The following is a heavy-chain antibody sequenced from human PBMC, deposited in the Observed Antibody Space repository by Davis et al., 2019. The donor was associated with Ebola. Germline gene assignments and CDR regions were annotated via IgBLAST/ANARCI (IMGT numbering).Heavy chain of an antibody. V-gene: IGHV3-53*01. CDR2: IYSGGST. CDR1: GFIVSSNY. D-gene: IGHD5-24*01. CDR3: ARVGYRGYYGMDV. J-gene: IGHJ6*02. Sequence: GESLKISCAASGFIVSSNYMSWVRQAPGKGLEWVSVIYSGGSTYYADSVKGRFTISRDNSKNTLYLQMNSLRAEDTAVYYCARVGYRGYYGMDVWGQGTTVTVSS.